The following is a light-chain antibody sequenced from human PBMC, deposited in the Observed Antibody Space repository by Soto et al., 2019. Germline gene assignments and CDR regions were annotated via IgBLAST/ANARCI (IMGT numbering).Light chain of an antibody. Sequence: VLTQSPLSLPVTPGEPASISCRSSRNLLHSNGYYYLDWYLQKPGQSPQLLIYLGSNRASGVTDRFSGSGSGTDFTLTISRVEAEDVGVYFCAQGLATPFTFGGGTKVEIK. V-gene: IGKV2-28*01. CDR3: AQGLATPFT. CDR2: LGS. J-gene: IGKJ4*01. CDR1: RNLLHSNGYYY.